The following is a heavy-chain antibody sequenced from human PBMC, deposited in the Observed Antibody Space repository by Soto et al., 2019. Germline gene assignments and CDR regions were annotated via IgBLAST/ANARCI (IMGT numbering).Heavy chain of an antibody. CDR3: SRSLNS. V-gene: IGHV3-7*01. J-gene: IGHJ4*02. CDR1: GFTFSSSW. Sequence: PGGSLRLSCAASGFTFSSSWMDWVRQAPGKGLEWVANINPDGRENHYVGSVEGRFTISRDNARNALYLQISSLTAEDSALYFCSRSLNSWGQGTMVTVSS. CDR2: INPDGREN.